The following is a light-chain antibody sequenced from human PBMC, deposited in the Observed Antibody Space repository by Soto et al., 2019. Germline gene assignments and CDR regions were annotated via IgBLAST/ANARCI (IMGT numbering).Light chain of an antibody. CDR3: QVWDSSFVV. J-gene: IGLJ2*01. CDR1: KLGNKY. V-gene: IGLV3-1*01. Sequence: SYELSQAPSVSVSPGQTASITCSGDKLGNKYVCWYQQKPGQSPVLVISQDTKRPSGIPERFSGSNSGSTATLTISGTQAMDEADYFCQVWDSSFVVFGGGTQLTVL. CDR2: QDT.